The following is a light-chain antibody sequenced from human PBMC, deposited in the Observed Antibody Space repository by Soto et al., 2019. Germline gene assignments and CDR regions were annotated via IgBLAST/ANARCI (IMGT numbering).Light chain of an antibody. V-gene: IGKV3D-15*01. J-gene: IGKJ1*01. Sequence: DIVLTQSPGTLSLSPGERATLSCRASETVNSNYLAWYQHKRGQAPRLLIYGASSRATGIPDRFSGSGSGTEFTLTISSLQSEDSAFYYCQHYNNWPPGRTFGQGTKVDIK. CDR3: QHYNNWPPGRT. CDR1: ETVNSNY. CDR2: GAS.